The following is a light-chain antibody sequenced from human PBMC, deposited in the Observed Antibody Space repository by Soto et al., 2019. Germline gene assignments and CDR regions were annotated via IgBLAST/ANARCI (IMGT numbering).Light chain of an antibody. CDR1: QSVSSSY. V-gene: IGKV3-20*01. Sequence: EIVLTKSPGTLSLSPGERATPSCRSSQSVSSSYLAWYQHKPGQAPRLLIYDASSRATGIPDRFSGSGSGTDFTLTISRLEPEDFALDYCQQYGSSPPRWTFGQGTKVDIK. CDR3: QQYGSSPPRWT. CDR2: DAS. J-gene: IGKJ1*01.